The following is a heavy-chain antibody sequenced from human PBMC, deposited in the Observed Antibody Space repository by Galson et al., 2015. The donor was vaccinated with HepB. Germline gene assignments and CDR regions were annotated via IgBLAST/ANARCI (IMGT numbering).Heavy chain of an antibody. V-gene: IGHV1-2*02. CDR3: VRGGEPVSSGIDV. CDR1: GYPFSAYY. D-gene: IGHD3-16*01. CDR2: INPHTGAT. Sequence: SVKVSCKASGYPFSAYYIHWVRQARGQGLEWMGCINPHTGATFYGQRFEGRGTMTRDTSTGTAHMDLNRLRPNDTAIYYCVRGGEPVSSGIDVWGQGTTVTISS. J-gene: IGHJ6*02.